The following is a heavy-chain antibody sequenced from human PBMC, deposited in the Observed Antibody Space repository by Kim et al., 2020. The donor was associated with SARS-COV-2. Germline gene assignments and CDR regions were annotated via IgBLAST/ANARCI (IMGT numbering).Heavy chain of an antibody. CDR3: ARGVGPWESAAGDFDY. D-gene: IGHD6-13*01. CDR1: GYTFTSYA. Sequence: ASVKVSCKASGYTFTSYAMHWVRQAPGQRLEWMGWINAGNGNTKYSQKFQGRVTITRDTSASTAYMELSSLRSEDTAVYYCARGVGPWESAAGDFDYWGQGTLVTVSS. CDR2: INAGNGNT. V-gene: IGHV1-3*01. J-gene: IGHJ4*02.